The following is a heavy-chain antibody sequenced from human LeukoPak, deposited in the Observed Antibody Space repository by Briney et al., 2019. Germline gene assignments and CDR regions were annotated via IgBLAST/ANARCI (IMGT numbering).Heavy chain of an antibody. CDR3: AKAPKAAAGTGY. CDR1: GFTFSSYS. CDR2: ISGSGGST. J-gene: IGHJ4*02. V-gene: IGHV3-23*01. Sequence: GGSLRLSCAASGFTFSSYSMNWVRQAPGKGLEWVSGISGSGGSTYYADSVKGRFTISRDNSKNTLYLQMNSLRAEDTAVYYCAKAPKAAAGTGYWGQGTLVTVSP. D-gene: IGHD6-13*01.